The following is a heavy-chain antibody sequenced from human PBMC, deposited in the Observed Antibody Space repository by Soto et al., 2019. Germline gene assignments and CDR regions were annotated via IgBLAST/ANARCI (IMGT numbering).Heavy chain of an antibody. D-gene: IGHD6-13*01. V-gene: IGHV4-34*01. J-gene: IGHJ4*02. CDR2: INHSGST. Sequence: PSETLSLTCAVYGGSFSGYYWSWIRQPPGKGLEWIGEINHSGSTNYNPSLKSRATISVDTSKNQFSLKLSSVTAADTAVYYCARGASSWYTFDYWGQGTLVTVSS. CDR3: ARGASSWYTFDY. CDR1: GGSFSGYY.